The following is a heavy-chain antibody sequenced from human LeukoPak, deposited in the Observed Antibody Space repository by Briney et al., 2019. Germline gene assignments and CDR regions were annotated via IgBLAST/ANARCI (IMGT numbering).Heavy chain of an antibody. CDR1: GFTFSSNG. D-gene: IGHD4-17*01. V-gene: IGHV3-30*02. CDR3: AKDQGYGDFPTLFDY. Sequence: GGSLRLSCVASGFTFSSNGMHWVRQAPGKGLEWVTFIRYDGSNKYYADSVKGRFTISRDNSKNTLYLQMNSLRAEDTAVYYCAKDQGYGDFPTLFDYWGQGTLVTVSS. CDR2: IRYDGSNK. J-gene: IGHJ4*02.